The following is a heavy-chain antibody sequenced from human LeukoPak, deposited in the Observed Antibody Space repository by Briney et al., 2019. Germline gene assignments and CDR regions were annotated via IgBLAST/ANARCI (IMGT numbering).Heavy chain of an antibody. CDR2: INTNTGNP. V-gene: IGHV7-4-1*02. CDR3: AREGAYYYDSSGYHDAFDI. CDR1: GHTFTSYA. D-gene: IGHD3-22*01. Sequence: ASVKVSCKASGHTFTSYAMNWVRQAPGQGLEWMGWINTNTGNPTYAQGFTGRFVFSLDTSVSTAYLQISSLKAEDTAVYYCAREGAYYYDSSGYHDAFDIWGQGTMVTVSS. J-gene: IGHJ3*02.